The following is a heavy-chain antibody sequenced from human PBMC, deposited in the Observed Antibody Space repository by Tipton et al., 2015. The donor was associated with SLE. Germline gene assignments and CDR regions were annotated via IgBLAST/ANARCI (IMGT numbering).Heavy chain of an antibody. CDR1: GGSISSSSYY. CDR2: IYYSGST. Sequence: TLSLTCTVSGGSISSSSYYWGWIRQPPGKGLEWIGSIYYSGSTYYNPSLKSRVTISVDTSKNQFSPKLSSVTAADTAVYYCATPSTTLGGSGWHWGQGTLVTVSS. J-gene: IGHJ4*02. D-gene: IGHD2-15*01. CDR3: ATPSTTLGGSGWH. V-gene: IGHV4-39*07.